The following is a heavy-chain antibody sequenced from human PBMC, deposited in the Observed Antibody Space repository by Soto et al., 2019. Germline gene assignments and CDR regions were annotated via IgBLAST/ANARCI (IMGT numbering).Heavy chain of an antibody. J-gene: IGHJ6*02. CDR1: GFTFSSYA. V-gene: IGHV3-23*01. CDR2: ISGSGGST. CDR3: AKGRRFLEWLITPNYYYGMDV. Sequence: PGESLKISCAASGFTFSSYAMSWVRQAPGKGLEWVSAISGSGGSTYYADSVKGRFTISRDNSKNTLYLQMNSLRAEDTAVYYCAKGRRFLEWLITPNYYYGMDVWGQGTTVTVSS. D-gene: IGHD3-3*01.